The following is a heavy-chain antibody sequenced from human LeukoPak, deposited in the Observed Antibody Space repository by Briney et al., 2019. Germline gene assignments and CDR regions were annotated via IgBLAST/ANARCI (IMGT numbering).Heavy chain of an antibody. Sequence: ASVKVSCKTSGYTFTDYSLNWVRQAPGQGLEWMGWINPESGGTNYAQKFQDRVTMTRDTSINTAYMELTRLTSDDTAIFYCARGQAVADYWGQGTLVTVSS. CDR2: INPESGGT. D-gene: IGHD6-19*01. CDR1: GYTFTDYS. CDR3: ARGQAVADY. J-gene: IGHJ4*02. V-gene: IGHV1-2*02.